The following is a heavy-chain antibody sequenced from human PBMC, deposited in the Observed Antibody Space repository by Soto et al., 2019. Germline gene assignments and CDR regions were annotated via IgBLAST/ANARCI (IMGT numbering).Heavy chain of an antibody. J-gene: IGHJ4*02. CDR3: ARDLGSTNYYFDY. V-gene: IGHV3-33*01. Sequence: VGSLRLSCAASGFTFSNYGFHWVRQAPGKGLEWVAVIWYDGSKKYYVDSVKGRFTISRDNSKNTLYLEMDSLRAEDTAVYHCARDLGSTNYYFDYWGLGTLVTVSS. CDR1: GFTFSNYG. D-gene: IGHD5-12*01. CDR2: IWYDGSKK.